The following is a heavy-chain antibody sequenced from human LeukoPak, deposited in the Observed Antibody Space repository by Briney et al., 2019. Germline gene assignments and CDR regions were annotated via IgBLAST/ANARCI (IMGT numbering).Heavy chain of an antibody. CDR1: GGSFSGYY. Sequence: SETLSLTCAVYGGSFSGYYGSWIRQPPGKGLEWIGEINHSGSTNYNPSIKSRVTISVDTSKNQFSLKLSSVTAADTAVYYCAALAGMYVAAAGHIDYWGQGTLVTVSS. CDR2: INHSGST. J-gene: IGHJ4*02. CDR3: AALAGMYVAAAGHIDY. V-gene: IGHV4-34*01. D-gene: IGHD6-13*01.